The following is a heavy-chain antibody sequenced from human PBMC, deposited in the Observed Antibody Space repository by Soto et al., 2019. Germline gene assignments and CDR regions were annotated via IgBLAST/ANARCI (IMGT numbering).Heavy chain of an antibody. J-gene: IGHJ4*02. CDR3: ARLNWNYRGYFEY. CDR1: GYKFTTYW. Sequence: EVQLVQSGAEVKKPGEPLKISCQDSGYKFTTYWIGWVRQMPGKGLEWMGSIYPGDSDIRYSPSFQGQVSISADKSISATYLQWNSLRASDTAMYYCARLNWNYRGYFEYWGQGTLVTVSS. CDR2: IYPGDSDI. D-gene: IGHD1-7*01. V-gene: IGHV5-51*01.